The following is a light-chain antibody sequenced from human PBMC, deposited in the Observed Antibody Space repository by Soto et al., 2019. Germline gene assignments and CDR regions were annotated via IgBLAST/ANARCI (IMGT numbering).Light chain of an antibody. V-gene: IGLV2-8*01. CDR3: SSYAGGSNVL. Sequence: QAVVTQPPSASGSPGQSVTISCTGTSSDVGGYNYVSWYQQHPGQAPKLMIFEVTKRPSGVPDRFSASKSGNTASLTVSGLQAEDEADYYCSSYAGGSNVLFGGGTKLTVL. J-gene: IGLJ2*01. CDR2: EVT. CDR1: SSDVGGYNY.